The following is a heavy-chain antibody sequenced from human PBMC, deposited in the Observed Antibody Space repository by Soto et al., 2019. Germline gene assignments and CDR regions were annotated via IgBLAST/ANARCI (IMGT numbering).Heavy chain of an antibody. CDR2: IKSDGTST. D-gene: IGHD3-16*01. CDR1: GFTFTDYW. V-gene: IGHV3-74*01. Sequence: EVQLVESGEGLVPPGGSLRLSCAASGFTFTDYWMHWIRQAPGKGLVWVSRIKSDGTSTNYADAVKGRFTISRDNAKNTVYLQMNSLRAEDTAVYYCGRGGRGGFDYWGQGALVTVSS. CDR3: GRGGRGGFDY. J-gene: IGHJ4*02.